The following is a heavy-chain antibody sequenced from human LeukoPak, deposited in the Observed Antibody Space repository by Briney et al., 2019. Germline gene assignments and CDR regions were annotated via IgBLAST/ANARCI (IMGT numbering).Heavy chain of an antibody. CDR1: GFTFSSYA. V-gene: IGHV3-30-3*01. J-gene: IGHJ4*02. CDR3: ARGGGGFLSGYPFDY. CDR2: ISYDGSNK. Sequence: GGSLRLSCAASGFTFSSYAMHWVRQSPGQGLDWVAVISYDGSNKYYVDSVKGRFTISRDNSKNTLYLQMNSLRAEDTAVYYCARGGGGFLSGYPFDYWGQGTLVTVSS. D-gene: IGHD3-3*01.